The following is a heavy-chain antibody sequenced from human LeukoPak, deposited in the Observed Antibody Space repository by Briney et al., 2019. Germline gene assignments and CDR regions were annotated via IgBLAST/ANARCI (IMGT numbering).Heavy chain of an antibody. Sequence: ASGKLSCKASGYTFTSYGISWVRQAPGQGLEWMGWISAYNGNTNYAQKLQGRVTMTTDTATSTAYMELRSLRSDDTAVYYCARGYDYVLGSYRYGYYYYYMDVWGKGTTVTISS. CDR1: GYTFTSYG. D-gene: IGHD3-16*02. CDR2: ISAYNGNT. V-gene: IGHV1-18*01. J-gene: IGHJ6*03. CDR3: ARGYDYVLGSYRYGYYYYYMDV.